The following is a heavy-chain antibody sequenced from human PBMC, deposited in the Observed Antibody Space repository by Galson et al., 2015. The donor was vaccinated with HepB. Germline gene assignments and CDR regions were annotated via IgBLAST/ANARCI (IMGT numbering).Heavy chain of an antibody. CDR2: INAGNGNT. CDR1: GYTFTSYA. V-gene: IGHV1-3*01. Sequence: SVKVSCKASGYTFTSYAMHWVRQAPGQRLEWMGWINAGNGNTKYSQKFQGRVTITRDTSASTAYMELSSLRSEDTAVYYCARAVVVVPAAIGWFDPWGQGTLVTVSS. J-gene: IGHJ5*02. D-gene: IGHD2-2*01. CDR3: ARAVVVVPAAIGWFDP.